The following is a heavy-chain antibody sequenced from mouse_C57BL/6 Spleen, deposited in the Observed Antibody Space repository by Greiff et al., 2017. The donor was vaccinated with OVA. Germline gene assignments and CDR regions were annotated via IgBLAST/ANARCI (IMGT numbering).Heavy chain of an antibody. J-gene: IGHJ4*01. CDR2: IDPSDSYT. CDR3: AREETVVASMDC. V-gene: IGHV1-69*01. Sequence: QVQLQQPGAELVMPGASVKLSCKASGYTFTSYWMHWVKQRPGQGLEWIGEIDPSDSYTNYNQKFKGKSTLTVDKSSSTAYMQLSSLTSEDSAVYYCAREETVVASMDCWGQGTSVTVSS. CDR1: GYTFTSYW. D-gene: IGHD1-1*01.